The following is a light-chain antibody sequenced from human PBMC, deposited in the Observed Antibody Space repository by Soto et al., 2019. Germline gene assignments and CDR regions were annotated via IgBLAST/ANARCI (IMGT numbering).Light chain of an antibody. CDR1: QSISSW. V-gene: IGKV1-5*03. Sequence: DIQMTQSASSLSASVGHRVTITCGASQSISSWLAWYQQKPGKAPKVLIYKASTLKSGVPSRFSGSGSGTEFTLTISSLKNDDFATYYCQHYNSYSEAFGQGTKVDIK. J-gene: IGKJ1*01. CDR3: QHYNSYSEA. CDR2: KAS.